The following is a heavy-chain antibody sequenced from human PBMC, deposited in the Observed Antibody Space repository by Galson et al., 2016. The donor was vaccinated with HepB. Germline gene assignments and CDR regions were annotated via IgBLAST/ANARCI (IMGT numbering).Heavy chain of an antibody. J-gene: IGHJ6*02. Sequence: TLSLTCTVSGGSISSVGYYWSWVRQRPGEGLEWIGYVHYSGSTYHKASLRSRVTISLDSSKNQFSLTLRSVTAADTAVYYCASAGGESGYVFYYVIDVWGQGISVTVS. D-gene: IGHD5-12*01. CDR1: GGSISSVGYY. CDR2: VHYSGST. CDR3: ASAGGESGYVFYYVIDV. V-gene: IGHV4-31*03.